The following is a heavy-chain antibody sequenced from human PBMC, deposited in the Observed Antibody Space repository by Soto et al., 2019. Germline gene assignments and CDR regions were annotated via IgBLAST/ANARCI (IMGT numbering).Heavy chain of an antibody. CDR3: AHRISWLANLAY. V-gene: IGHV2-5*01. D-gene: IGHD6-13*01. Sequence: GSGPTLVNPTQTLTLTCTFSGFSVTTSGVGVGWIRQPPGKSLEWLALIYWNDDKRYSPSLKSRLTITKDTSKNQVVLTMTNMDPVDTATYHCAHRISWLANLAYWGQGTLVTVSS. CDR1: GFSVTTSGVG. CDR2: IYWNDDK. J-gene: IGHJ4*02.